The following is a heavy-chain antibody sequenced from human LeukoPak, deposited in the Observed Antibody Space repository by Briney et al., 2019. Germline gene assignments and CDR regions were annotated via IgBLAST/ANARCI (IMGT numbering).Heavy chain of an antibody. J-gene: IGHJ4*02. CDR1: GFTFSSYS. CDR2: ISSGSTYV. Sequence: GGSLRLSCAASGFTFSSYSMNWVRQAPGKGLEWVSSISSGSTYVYYADSVKGRFSISRDNAKNSLNSLRAEDTAVYYCARGRTSGGMTTDIDYWGQGTLVTVSS. V-gene: IGHV3-21*01. CDR3: ARGRTSGGMTTDIDY. D-gene: IGHD4-11*01.